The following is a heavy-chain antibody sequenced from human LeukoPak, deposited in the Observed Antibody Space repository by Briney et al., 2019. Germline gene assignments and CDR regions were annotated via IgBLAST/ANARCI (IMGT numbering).Heavy chain of an antibody. J-gene: IGHJ4*02. Sequence: SETLSLTCTVSGGSISSGGYYWSWIRQHPGKGLEWIGYIYYSGSTYYNTSLKSRVTISVDTSKNQFSLKLSSVTAADTAVYYCARDPGVDYGDYHYFDYWGQGTLVTVSS. D-gene: IGHD4-17*01. CDR3: ARDPGVDYGDYHYFDY. CDR1: GGSISSGGYY. CDR2: IYYSGST. V-gene: IGHV4-31*03.